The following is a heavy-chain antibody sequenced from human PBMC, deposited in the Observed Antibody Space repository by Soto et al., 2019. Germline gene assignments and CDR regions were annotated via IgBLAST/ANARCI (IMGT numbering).Heavy chain of an antibody. CDR1: GFTFSSYA. D-gene: IGHD4-17*01. Sequence: GGPLRLSCAASGFTFSSYAMHWVRQAPGKGLEYVSAISSNGGSTYYANSVKGRFTISRDNSKNTLYLQMGSLRAEDMAVYYCARGRAQLWSHYGDYVFASDFDYWGQGTLVTVSS. CDR3: ARGRAQLWSHYGDYVFASDFDY. J-gene: IGHJ4*02. CDR2: ISSNGGST. V-gene: IGHV3-64*01.